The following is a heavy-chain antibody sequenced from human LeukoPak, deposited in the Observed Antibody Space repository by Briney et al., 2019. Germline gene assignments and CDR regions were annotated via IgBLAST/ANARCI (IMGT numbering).Heavy chain of an antibody. Sequence: GRSLRLSCAASGFTFSSYAISWVRQAPGQGLEWMDGIIPIFGTANYAQKFQGRVTITADESTSTAYLELSSLTSEDTAVYYCARVVLGRRWLQTSYYYGMDVWGQGTTVTVSS. CDR2: IIPIFGTA. CDR1: GFTFSSYA. CDR3: ARVVLGRRWLQTSYYYGMDV. D-gene: IGHD5-24*01. J-gene: IGHJ6*02. V-gene: IGHV1-69*01.